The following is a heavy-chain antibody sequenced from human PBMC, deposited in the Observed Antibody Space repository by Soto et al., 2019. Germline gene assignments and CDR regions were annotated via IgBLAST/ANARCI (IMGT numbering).Heavy chain of an antibody. CDR1: GYTFTSYD. J-gene: IGHJ3*02. Sequence: ASVKVSCKASGYTFTSYDINWVRQATGQGLEWMGWMNPNSGNTGYAQKFQGRVTMTRNTSISTAYMELSSLRSEDTAVYYCARVKSPVLWFGELLYHSASDAFDISGQATMVTVSS. CDR2: MNPNSGNT. D-gene: IGHD3-10*01. CDR3: ARVKSPVLWFGELLYHSASDAFDI. V-gene: IGHV1-8*01.